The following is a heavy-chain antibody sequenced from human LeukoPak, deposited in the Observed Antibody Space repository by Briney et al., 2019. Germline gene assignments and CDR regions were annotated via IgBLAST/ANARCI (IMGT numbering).Heavy chain of an antibody. D-gene: IGHD3-22*01. V-gene: IGHV4-59*08. Sequence: PSETLSLTCTVSGGSFSSYYWSWIRQPPGKGLEWIGYIYYSGSTNQNPSLRSRVTMSVDTSKNQFSLKLSSVTAADTAVYYCARQAGYYYDSSGYYPFDYWGQGTLVTVSS. CDR1: GGSFSSYY. CDR2: IYYSGST. CDR3: ARQAGYYYDSSGYYPFDY. J-gene: IGHJ4*02.